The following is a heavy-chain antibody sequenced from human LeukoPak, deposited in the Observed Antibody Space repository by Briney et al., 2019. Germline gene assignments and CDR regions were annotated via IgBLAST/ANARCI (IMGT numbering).Heavy chain of an antibody. V-gene: IGHV3-15*01. CDR2: IKSKTDGGTT. J-gene: IGHJ4*02. D-gene: IGHD5-18*01. Sequence: GGSLRLSCAASGFTFTNAWMSWFRQAPGKGLEWVGRIKSKTDGGTTDYAAPVKGRFTISRDDSKNTLYLQMNSLKTEDTAAYYCTTDPGYSYGHIDYWGQGTLVTVSS. CDR3: TTDPGYSYGHIDY. CDR1: GFTFTNAW.